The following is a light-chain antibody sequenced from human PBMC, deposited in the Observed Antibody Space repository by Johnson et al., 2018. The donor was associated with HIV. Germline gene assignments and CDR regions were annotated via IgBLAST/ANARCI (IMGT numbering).Light chain of an antibody. CDR2: DNN. CDR3: GTWDSSLSGHNYV. Sequence: QSVLTQPPSVSAAPGQNITISCSGSSSNIENNYISWYQQLPGTPPKIIIYDNNKRPSGIPDRFSVSKSGTSATLRITGLQTGDEADYYCGTWDSSLSGHNYVFGTGTKVTVL. CDR1: SSNIENNY. V-gene: IGLV1-51*01. J-gene: IGLJ1*01.